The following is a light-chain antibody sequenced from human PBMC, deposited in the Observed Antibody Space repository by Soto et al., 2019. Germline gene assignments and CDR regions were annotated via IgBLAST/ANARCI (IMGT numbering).Light chain of an antibody. CDR1: SSDVGAYKY. CDR2: EVT. Sequence: QSALTQPPSASGSPGQSVTISCTGTSSDVGAYKYVSWYQQYPGKAPKLMIYEVTKRPSGVPDRFSGSKSGNTASLTVSGLQAEAEYDYYCSAYVGNDIWVFGGGTKVTVL. J-gene: IGLJ3*02. CDR3: SAYVGNDIWV. V-gene: IGLV2-8*01.